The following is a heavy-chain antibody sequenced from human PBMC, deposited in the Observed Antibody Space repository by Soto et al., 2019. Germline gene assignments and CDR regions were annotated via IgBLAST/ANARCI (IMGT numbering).Heavy chain of an antibody. J-gene: IGHJ4*02. Sequence: LRLSCAASGFTFSSYSMNWVRQAPGKGLEWVSSISSSSSYIYYADSVKGRFTISRDNAKNSLYLQMNSLRAEDTAVYYCARAAMYSSGWYGYWGQGTLVTVSS. CDR3: ARAAMYSSGWYGY. V-gene: IGHV3-21*01. CDR1: GFTFSSYS. D-gene: IGHD6-19*01. CDR2: ISSSSSYI.